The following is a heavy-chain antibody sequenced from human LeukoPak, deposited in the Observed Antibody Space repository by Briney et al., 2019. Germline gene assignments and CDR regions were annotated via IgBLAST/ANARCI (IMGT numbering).Heavy chain of an antibody. D-gene: IGHD3-16*01. CDR2: ISSSSSYI. CDR3: ARGQGVYYYGMDV. J-gene: IGHJ6*02. Sequence: GGSLRLSCAASGFTFSSYSMNWVRQAPGKGLEWVSSISSSSSYIYYVDSVKGRFTISRDNAKNSLYLQMNSLRAEDTAVYYCARGQGVYYYGMDVWGQGTTVTVPS. CDR1: GFTFSSYS. V-gene: IGHV3-21*01.